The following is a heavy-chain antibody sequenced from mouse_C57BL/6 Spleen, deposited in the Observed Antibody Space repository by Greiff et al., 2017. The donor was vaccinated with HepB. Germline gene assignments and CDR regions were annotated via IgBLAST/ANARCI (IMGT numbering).Heavy chain of an antibody. V-gene: IGHV1-43*01. Sequence: VQLQQSGPELVKPGASVKISCKASGYSFTGYYMHWVKQSPEKSLEWIGEINPSTGGTSYNQKFKGKATLTVDKSYSTAYMQLKSLTSEDSAVYYCARIPYSNYRFAYWGQGTLVTVSA. CDR2: INPSTGGT. J-gene: IGHJ3*01. CDR3: ARIPYSNYRFAY. D-gene: IGHD2-5*01. CDR1: GYSFTGYY.